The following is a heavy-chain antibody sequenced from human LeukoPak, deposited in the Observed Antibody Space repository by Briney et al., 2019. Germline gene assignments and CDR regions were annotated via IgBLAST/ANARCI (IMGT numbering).Heavy chain of an antibody. CDR3: ARAFKGCSSTSSYKAFDY. CDR2: INPNSGGT. V-gene: IGHV1-2*02. Sequence: ASVKVSCKASGYTFTGYYMHWVRQAPGQGLEWMGWINPNSGGTNYAQKFQGRVTMTRDTSISTAYMELSRLRSDDTAVYYCARAFKGCSSTSSYKAFDYWGQGTLVTVSS. J-gene: IGHJ4*02. CDR1: GYTFTGYY. D-gene: IGHD2-2*02.